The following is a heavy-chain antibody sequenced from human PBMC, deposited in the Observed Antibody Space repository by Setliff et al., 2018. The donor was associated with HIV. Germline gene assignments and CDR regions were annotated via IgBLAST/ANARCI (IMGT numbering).Heavy chain of an antibody. CDR2: ISAYNDNT. CDR1: GYTFSSYG. D-gene: IGHD3-16*01. J-gene: IGHJ5*02. CDR3: ARDLGINPQGWFDP. V-gene: IGHV1-18*01. Sequence: GASVKVSCKASGYTFSSYGVSWVRQAPGQGLERMGWISAYNDNTNYAQKLQGRVTMTTDTSTSTAYMELRSLRSDDTAVYYCARDLGINPQGWFDPWGQGTLVTVSS.